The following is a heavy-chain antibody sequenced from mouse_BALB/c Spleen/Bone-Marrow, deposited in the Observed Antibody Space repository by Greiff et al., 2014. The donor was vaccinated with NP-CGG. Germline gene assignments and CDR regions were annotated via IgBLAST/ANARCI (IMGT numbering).Heavy chain of an antibody. CDR2: IAPGSGST. V-gene: IGHV1S41*01. Sequence: DLVKPGASVKLSCKASGYTFTSYWINWIKQMPGQGLEWIGRIAPGSGSTYYNEMFKGKATLTVDTSSSTAYIQLSSLSSEDSAVYFCARFPIYYGNYGAMDYWGQGTSVTVSS. D-gene: IGHD2-1*01. CDR3: ARFPIYYGNYGAMDY. CDR1: GYTFTSYW. J-gene: IGHJ4*01.